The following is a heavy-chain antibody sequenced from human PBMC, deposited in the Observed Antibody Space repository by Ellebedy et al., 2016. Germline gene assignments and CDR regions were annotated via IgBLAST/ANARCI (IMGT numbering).Heavy chain of an antibody. CDR3: ARDGGIWFGTSLDYYGMDV. J-gene: IGHJ6*02. CDR2: IYSDGST. D-gene: IGHD3-10*01. V-gene: IGHV3-53*01. CDR1: GFIVSSNY. Sequence: GGSLRLSXAASGFIVSSNYMSWVRQAPGKGLEWVSIIYSDGSTYYADSVKGRFTISRDNSKNTLYLQMNSLRAEDTAVYYCARDGGIWFGTSLDYYGMDVWGQGTTVTVSS.